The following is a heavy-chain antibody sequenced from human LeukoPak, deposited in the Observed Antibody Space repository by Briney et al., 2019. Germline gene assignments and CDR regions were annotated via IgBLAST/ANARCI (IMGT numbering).Heavy chain of an antibody. J-gene: IGHJ4*02. CDR2: INPNSGGT. CDR1: GYTFTGYY. D-gene: IGHD6-13*01. Sequence: ASVKVSYKASGYTFTGYYMHWVRQPPGQGLEWVGWINPNSGGTNYAQKFQGRVTMTRDTTISTSYMELSRLRSDDTAVYYCARAGAAATFDYWGEGTLVTVSS. CDR3: ARAGAAATFDY. V-gene: IGHV1-2*02.